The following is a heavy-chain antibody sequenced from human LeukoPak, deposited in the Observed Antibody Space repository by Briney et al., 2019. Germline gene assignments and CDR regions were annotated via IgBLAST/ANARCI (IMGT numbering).Heavy chain of an antibody. CDR1: GFTFSTYT. CDR3: AREGTDAFDI. Sequence: PGGSLRLSCGASGFTFSTYTMNWVRQAPGKGLEWVSSISSSSNCIYYADSVKGRFTISRDNAKNSLYLQMNSLRAEDTAVYYCAREGTDAFDIWGQGTMVTVSS. J-gene: IGHJ3*02. CDR2: ISSSSNCI. V-gene: IGHV3-21*01.